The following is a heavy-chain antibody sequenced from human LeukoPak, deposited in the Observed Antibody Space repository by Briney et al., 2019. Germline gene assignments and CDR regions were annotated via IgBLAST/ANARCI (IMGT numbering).Heavy chain of an antibody. CDR2: IYPGDSNT. V-gene: IGHV5-51*01. D-gene: IGHD6-13*01. CDR1: AYSFPDYW. CDR3: ARGIAAVGSDYFDY. J-gene: IGHJ4*02. Sequence: GESLKISCKGSAYSFPDYWIGWVRQMPAKGLEWMGIIYPGDSNTVYSPSFQGQVTISADKSVSTAYLQWSSLKASDTAMYYCARGIAAVGSDYFDYWGQGTLVTVSS.